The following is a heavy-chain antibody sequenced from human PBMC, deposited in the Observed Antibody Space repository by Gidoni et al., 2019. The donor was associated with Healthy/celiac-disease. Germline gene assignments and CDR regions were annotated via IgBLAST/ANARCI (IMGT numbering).Heavy chain of an antibody. J-gene: IGHJ3*02. CDR1: GGTFSSYA. V-gene: IGHV1-69*01. Sequence: QVQLVQSGAEVKKPGSSVKVSCKASGGTFSSYAISWVRQAPGQGLEWMGGIIPIFGTANYAQKFQGRVTITADESTSTAYMELSSLRSEDTAVYYCARDGGRYCTNGVCYSDAFDIWGQGTMVTVSS. CDR2: IIPIFGTA. D-gene: IGHD2-8*01. CDR3: ARDGGRYCTNGVCYSDAFDI.